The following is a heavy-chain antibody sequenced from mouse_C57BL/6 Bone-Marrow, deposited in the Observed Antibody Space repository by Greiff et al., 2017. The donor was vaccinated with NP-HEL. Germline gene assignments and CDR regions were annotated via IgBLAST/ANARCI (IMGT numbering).Heavy chain of an antibody. V-gene: IGHV2-2*01. CDR3: AGYYPVVATYYAMDY. Sequence: QVQLKESGPGLVQPSQSLSITCTVSGFSLTSYGVHWVRQSPGKGLEWLGVIWSGGSTDYNAAFISRLSISKDNSKSQVFFKMNSLQADDTAIYYCAGYYPVVATYYAMDYWGQGTSVTVSS. D-gene: IGHD1-1*01. J-gene: IGHJ4*01. CDR2: IWSGGST. CDR1: GFSLTSYG.